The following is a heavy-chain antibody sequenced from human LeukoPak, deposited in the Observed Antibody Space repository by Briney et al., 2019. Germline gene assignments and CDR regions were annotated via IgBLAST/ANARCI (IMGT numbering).Heavy chain of an antibody. CDR1: GYTFTXXY. CDR2: INPNSGGT. Sequence: GYTFTXXYMHXXRQAPGQGLEWMGRINPNSGGTNYAQKFQGRVTMTRDTSISTAYMELSRLRSDDTAVYYCARAHSSGWSGFDYWGQGTLVTVSS. CDR3: ARAHSSGWSGFDY. J-gene: IGHJ4*02. D-gene: IGHD6-19*01. V-gene: IGHV1-2*06.